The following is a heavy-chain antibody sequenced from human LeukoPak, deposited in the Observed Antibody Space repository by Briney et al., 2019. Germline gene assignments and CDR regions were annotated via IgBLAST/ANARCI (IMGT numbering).Heavy chain of an antibody. CDR3: AKELNDIVVVVAAISNGMDV. J-gene: IGHJ6*02. CDR1: GFTFSSYG. Sequence: PGRSLRLSCAASGFTFSSYGMHWVRQAPGKGLEWVAVISYDGSNKYYADSVKGRFTISRDNSKNTLYLQMNSLRAEDTAVYYCAKELNDIVVVVAAISNGMDVWGRGTTVTVSS. V-gene: IGHV3-30*18. D-gene: IGHD2-15*01. CDR2: ISYDGSNK.